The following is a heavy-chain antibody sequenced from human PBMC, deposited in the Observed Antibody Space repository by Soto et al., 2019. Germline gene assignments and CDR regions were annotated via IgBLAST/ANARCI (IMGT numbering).Heavy chain of an antibody. V-gene: IGHV4-61*01. J-gene: IGHJ4*02. D-gene: IGHD1-26*01. CDR3: ARHSLPPYSASYYDY. CDR2: IYYSGST. CDR1: GGSVSSGSYY. Sequence: SETLSLTCTVSGGSVSSGSYYWSWIRQPPGKGLEWIGYIYYSGSTNYNPSLKSRVTISVDTSKNQFSLKLSSVTAADTAVYYCARHSLPPYSASYYDYWGQGTLVTVSS.